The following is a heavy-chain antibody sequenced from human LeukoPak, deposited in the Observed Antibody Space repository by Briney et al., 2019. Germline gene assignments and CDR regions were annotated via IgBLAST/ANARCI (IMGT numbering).Heavy chain of an antibody. CDR3: ARAGYSSGAGWFDP. D-gene: IGHD6-19*01. CDR1: GFTFSSYA. CDR2: ISYDGSNK. Sequence: AGGSLRLSCAASGFTFSSYAMHWVRQAPGKGLEWVAVISYDGSNKYYADSVKGRFTISRDNSKSTLYLQMNSLRAEDTAVYYCARAGYSSGAGWFDPWGQGTLVTVSS. V-gene: IGHV3-30*04. J-gene: IGHJ5*02.